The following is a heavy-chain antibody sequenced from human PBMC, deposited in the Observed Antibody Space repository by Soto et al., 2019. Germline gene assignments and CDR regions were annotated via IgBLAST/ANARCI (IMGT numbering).Heavy chain of an antibody. CDR2: IYPGDSDT. CDR1: GYSFTSYC. V-gene: IGHV5-51*01. CDR3: ARSFKGSPTGPIDY. J-gene: IGHJ4*02. Sequence: GEPLKISCKGSGYSFTSYCVGWMRQMTGKGLEWMGIIYPGDSDTRYSPSFQGQVTISADKSISTAYLQWSSLKASDTAMYYCARSFKGSPTGPIDYWGQGTLVTVSS. D-gene: IGHD3-16*02.